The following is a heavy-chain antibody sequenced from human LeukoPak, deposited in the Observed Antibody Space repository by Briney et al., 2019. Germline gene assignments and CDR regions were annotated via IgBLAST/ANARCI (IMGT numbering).Heavy chain of an antibody. CDR3: TSWGDTTAEYFQR. D-gene: IGHD2-21*02. J-gene: IGHJ1*01. CDR2: INPDGRDT. CDR1: GFTFNRCW. Sequence: GGSLRLSCVVSGFTFNRCWVNWVRQAPGKGLEWVAHINPDGRDTYYVDSVKGRFTISRDNAQNSMYLQMNSLRVEDTAVYYCTSWGDTTAEYFQRWGQGTLVTVSS. V-gene: IGHV3-7*01.